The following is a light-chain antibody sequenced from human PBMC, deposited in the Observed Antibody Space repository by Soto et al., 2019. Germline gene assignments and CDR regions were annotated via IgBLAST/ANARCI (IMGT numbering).Light chain of an antibody. J-gene: IGLJ7*01. CDR3: VAWDDTLDAQV. CDR2: EVS. Sequence: QSALTQPASVSGSPGQSITISCTGTSSDVGAYNSVSWYQQHPGKAPKLMIYEVSNRPSGVPDRFSGSKSGTSVSLAISGLRSDDEATYYCVAWDDTLDAQVFGGGTQLTVL. V-gene: IGLV2-14*01. CDR1: SSDVGAYNS.